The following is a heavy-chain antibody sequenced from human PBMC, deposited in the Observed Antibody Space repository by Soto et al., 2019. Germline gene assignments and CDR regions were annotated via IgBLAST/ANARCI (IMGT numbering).Heavy chain of an antibody. CDR3: AKLDEGGLQYAYYAMDV. V-gene: IGHV3-30*18. CDR1: GFTFSNYG. J-gene: IGHJ6*02. CDR2: ISYDGSNK. Sequence: GESLRLSCVASGFTFSNYGMHWVRQAPGKGLEWVAVISYDGSNKYYADSVKGRFTISRDNSKNTLYLQMTSLRTEDTALYYCAKLDEGGLQYAYYAMDVWGQGTTVTAP. D-gene: IGHD2-15*01.